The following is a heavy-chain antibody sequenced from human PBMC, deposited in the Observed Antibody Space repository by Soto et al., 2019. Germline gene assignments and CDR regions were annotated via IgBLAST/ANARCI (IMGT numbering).Heavy chain of an antibody. Sequence: QAQLQQWGAGLLKPSETLSLTCAVYGGSFSGYYWSWIRQPPGKGLEWIGEVNHSGNTNNNPSLKSRVTISGDTSKKQFCLELNFVSAADTAVYYCARDHRVADYGDTNFDNWGQGTLVTVSS. CDR3: ARDHRVADYGDTNFDN. J-gene: IGHJ4*02. V-gene: IGHV4-34*01. CDR2: VNHSGNT. CDR1: GGSFSGYY. D-gene: IGHD4-17*01.